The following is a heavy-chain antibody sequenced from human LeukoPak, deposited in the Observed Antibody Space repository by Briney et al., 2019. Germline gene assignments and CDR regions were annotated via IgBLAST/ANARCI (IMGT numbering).Heavy chain of an antibody. CDR3: ARNPFTMIVVAPSDY. CDR1: GFTFSDYY. D-gene: IGHD3-22*01. CDR2: ISSSGSTI. J-gene: IGHJ4*02. V-gene: IGHV3-11*04. Sequence: GGSLRLSCAASGFTFSDYYMSWIRQAPGKGLEWVSYISSSGSTIYYADSVKGRFTISRDNAKNSLYLQMNSLRAEDTAVYYCARNPFTMIVVAPSDYWGQGTLVTVSS.